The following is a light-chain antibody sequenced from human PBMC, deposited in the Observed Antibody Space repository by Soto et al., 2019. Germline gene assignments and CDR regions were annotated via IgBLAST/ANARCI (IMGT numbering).Light chain of an antibody. Sequence: EIVMTQSPATLSVSPGERATLSCRASQSVSSNLAWYQQKPGQAPRLLIYGASTRATGIPSRFSGSGSGTEFTLTISSLQPDDFATYYCQQYSSGWTFGQGTKV. CDR2: GAS. V-gene: IGKV3-15*01. CDR3: QQYSSGWT. CDR1: QSVSSN. J-gene: IGKJ1*01.